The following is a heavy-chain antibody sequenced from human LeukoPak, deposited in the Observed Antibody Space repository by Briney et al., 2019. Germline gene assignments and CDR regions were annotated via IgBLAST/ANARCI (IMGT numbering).Heavy chain of an antibody. V-gene: IGHV4-61*02. J-gene: IGHJ3*02. CDR2: IYTSGST. CDR3: ARGDDYGDYSGAFDI. CDR1: GGSISSGTYY. D-gene: IGHD4-17*01. Sequence: SQTLSLTCTVSGGSISSGTYYWSWIRQPAGKGLEWIGRIYTSGSTTYNPSLKSRVTISGDTSKNQFSLKLSSVTAADTAVYYCARGDDYGDYSGAFDIWGQGTMVTVSS.